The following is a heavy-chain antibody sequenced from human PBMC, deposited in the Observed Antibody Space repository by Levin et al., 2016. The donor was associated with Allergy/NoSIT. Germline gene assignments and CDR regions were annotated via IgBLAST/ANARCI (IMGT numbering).Heavy chain of an antibody. CDR2: ISGSGTSA. J-gene: IGHJ6*03. D-gene: IGHD2-8*01. CDR3: AKEGVHYYIDV. CDR1: GFTFSSYS. Sequence: GESLKISCAASGFTFSSYSMNWVRQAPGKGLEWVSDISGSGTSANYAHSVKGRFTISRDNSRNTLYLQMNSLRAEDTAVYYCAKEGVHYYIDVWGKGTTVTVSS. V-gene: IGHV3-23*01.